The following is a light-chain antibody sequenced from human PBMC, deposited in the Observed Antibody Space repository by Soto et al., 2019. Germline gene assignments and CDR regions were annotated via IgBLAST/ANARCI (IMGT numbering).Light chain of an antibody. CDR3: QQHDNSPWM. CDR2: GAS. CDR1: QSVSNTY. Sequence: VVLTQSQGTLSLSPGERATLSCRASQSVSNTYVAWYQHIPGQTPRLLIYGASNRATGIPDRFSGSGSGTDFTLTISRLEPEDFAVYYCQQHDNSPWMFGQGTKVDIK. J-gene: IGKJ1*01. V-gene: IGKV3-20*01.